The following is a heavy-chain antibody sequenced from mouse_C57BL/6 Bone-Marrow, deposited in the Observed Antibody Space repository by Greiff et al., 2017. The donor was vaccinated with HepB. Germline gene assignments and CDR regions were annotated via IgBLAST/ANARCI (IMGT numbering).Heavy chain of an antibody. V-gene: IGHV1-55*01. CDR1: GYTFTSYW. D-gene: IGHD2-4*01. CDR2: IYPGSGST. Sequence: QVQLKQPGAELVKPGASVKMSCKASGYTFTSYWITWVKQRPGQGLEWIGDIYPGSGSTNYNEKFKSKATLTVDTSSSTAYMQLSSLTSEDSVVYYCANFYYDYDGWFAYWGQGTLVTVSA. CDR3: ANFYYDYDGWFAY. J-gene: IGHJ3*01.